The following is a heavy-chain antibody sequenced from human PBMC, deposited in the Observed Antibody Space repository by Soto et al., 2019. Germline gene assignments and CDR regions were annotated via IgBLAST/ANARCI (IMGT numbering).Heavy chain of an antibody. CDR2: ISGSGGST. D-gene: IGHD3-22*01. CDR1: GFTFSSYA. CDR3: AKDAARHYYDSSGPHY. J-gene: IGHJ4*02. V-gene: IGHV3-23*01. Sequence: EVQLLESGGGLVQPGGSLRLSCAASGFTFSSYAMSWVRQAPGKGLEWVSAISGSGGSTYYADSVKGRFTISRDNSKNTLYLHMNSLRAEDTAVYYCAKDAARHYYDSSGPHYWGQGTLVTVSS.